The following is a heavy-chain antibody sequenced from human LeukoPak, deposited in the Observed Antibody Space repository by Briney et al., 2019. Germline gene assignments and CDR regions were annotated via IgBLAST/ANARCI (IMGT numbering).Heavy chain of an antibody. J-gene: IGHJ4*02. D-gene: IGHD4/OR15-4a*01. Sequence: GGSLRLSCAASGFAFSDYYMSWIRQAPGKGLEWVSYISSSGSTIYYADSVKGRFTISRDNAKNSLYLQMNSLRAEDTAVYYCARDDLSANPDYWGQGTLVTVSS. CDR3: ARDDLSANPDY. V-gene: IGHV3-11*04. CDR2: ISSSGSTI. CDR1: GFAFSDYY.